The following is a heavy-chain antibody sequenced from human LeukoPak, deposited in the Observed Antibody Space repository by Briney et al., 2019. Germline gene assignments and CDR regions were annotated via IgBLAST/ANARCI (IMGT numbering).Heavy chain of an antibody. D-gene: IGHD2-15*01. CDR3: AGELVVEAAFDY. V-gene: IGHV3-23*01. J-gene: IGHJ4*02. CDR1: GFTFSSYA. CDR2: ISGSGGST. Sequence: PGGSLRLSCAASGFTFSSYAMSWVRQAPGKGLEWVSAISGSGGSTYYADSVKGRFTISRDNSKNTLYLQMNSLRAKDTAAYYCAGELVVEAAFDYWGQGTLVTVSS.